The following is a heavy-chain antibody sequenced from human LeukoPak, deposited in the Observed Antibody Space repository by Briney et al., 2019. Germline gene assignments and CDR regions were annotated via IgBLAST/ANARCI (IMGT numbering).Heavy chain of an antibody. CDR2: ISAYNGNT. Sequence: GASVKVSCKASGYTFASYGISWVRQAPGQGLEWMGWISAYNGNTNYAQKLQGRVTMTTDTSTSTAYMELRSLRSDDTAVYYCARVGLRGSGTHHDWFDSWGQGTLITVSS. CDR1: GYTFASYG. D-gene: IGHD3-10*01. V-gene: IGHV1-18*01. CDR3: ARVGLRGSGTHHDWFDS. J-gene: IGHJ5*01.